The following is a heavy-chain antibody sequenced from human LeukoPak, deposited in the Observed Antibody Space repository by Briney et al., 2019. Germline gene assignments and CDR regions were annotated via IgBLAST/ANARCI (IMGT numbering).Heavy chain of an antibody. CDR3: ARGYDSGGYYAYFDY. Sequence: SETLSLTCTVYGGSSRGYYWTWIRQSPGKGLQWIGEVIHSGATNYNPSLTSRLIISVDTSRNQFSLKLSSVTAADTAVYYCARGYDSGGYYAYFDYWGQGALVTVSS. CDR2: VIHSGAT. D-gene: IGHD3-22*01. CDR1: GGSSRGYY. V-gene: IGHV4-34*12. J-gene: IGHJ4*02.